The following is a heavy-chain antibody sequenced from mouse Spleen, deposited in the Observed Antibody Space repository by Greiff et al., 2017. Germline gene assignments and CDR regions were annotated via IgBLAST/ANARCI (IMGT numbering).Heavy chain of an antibody. CDR3: AREDDYDFDY. V-gene: IGHV5-17*02. D-gene: IGHD2-4*01. J-gene: IGHJ2*01. CDR1: GFTFSSFG. CDR2: ISSGSSTI. Sequence: EVMLVESGGGLVQPGGSRKLSCAASGFTFSSFGMHWVRQAPEKGLEWVAYISSGSSTIYYADTVKGRFTISRDNPKNTLFLQMTSLRSEDTAMYYCAREDDYDFDYWGQGTTLTVSS.